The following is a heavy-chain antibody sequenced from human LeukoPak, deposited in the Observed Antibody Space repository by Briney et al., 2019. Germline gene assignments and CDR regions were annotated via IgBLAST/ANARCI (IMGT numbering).Heavy chain of an antibody. CDR1: GFIFSDYW. CDR3: AKEDVVVITIRYFQH. Sequence: GGSLRLSCAASGFIFSDYWMHWVRQAPGKGLEWVAVISYDGSNKYYADSVKGRFTISRDNSKNTLYLQMNSLRTEDTAIYYCAKEDVVVITIRYFQHWGQGTLVTVSS. D-gene: IGHD3-22*01. CDR2: ISYDGSNK. V-gene: IGHV3-30*18. J-gene: IGHJ1*01.